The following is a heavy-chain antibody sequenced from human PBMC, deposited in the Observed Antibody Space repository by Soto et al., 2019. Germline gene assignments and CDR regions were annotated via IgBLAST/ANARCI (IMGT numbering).Heavy chain of an antibody. Sequence: GGSLRLSCAASGXPFNSYGMHWVRQAPGKGLEWVAVIWYDGGNKFYADPVKGRFTISRDNSKDILYLQMDSLRAEDTSVYYCARGNGHNSGYFDYWGPGTLVTVSS. D-gene: IGHD1-1*01. CDR1: GXPFNSYG. V-gene: IGHV3-33*01. J-gene: IGHJ4*02. CDR3: ARGNGHNSGYFDY. CDR2: IWYDGGNK.